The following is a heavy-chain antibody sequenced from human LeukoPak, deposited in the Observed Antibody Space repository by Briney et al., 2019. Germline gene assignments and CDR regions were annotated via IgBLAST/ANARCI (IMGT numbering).Heavy chain of an antibody. Sequence: GGSLRLSCAASEFTFSSYEINWVRQAPGKGLDWVSYISSSGTTIYYADSVKGRFTISRDNAKNSLYLQMNSLRAEDTAVYYCARELRTPYDILGRGNAFDIWGQGTMVTVSS. D-gene: IGHD3-9*01. CDR3: ARELRTPYDILGRGNAFDI. J-gene: IGHJ3*02. CDR1: EFTFSSYE. V-gene: IGHV3-48*03. CDR2: ISSSGTTI.